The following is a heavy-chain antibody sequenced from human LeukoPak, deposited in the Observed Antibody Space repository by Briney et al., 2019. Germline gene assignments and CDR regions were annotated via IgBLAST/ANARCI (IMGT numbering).Heavy chain of an antibody. CDR3: ARGYCGGGCLDY. CDR1: GFTFSSYA. J-gene: IGHJ4*02. CDR2: ISYDGSNK. Sequence: PGRSLRLSCAASGFTFSSYAMHWVRQAPGKGLEWVAVISYDGSNKYSADSVKGRFTISRDNSKNTLYLQMNSLRAEDTAVYYCARGYCGGGCLDYWGQGTLVTVSS. V-gene: IGHV3-30*04. D-gene: IGHD2-21*02.